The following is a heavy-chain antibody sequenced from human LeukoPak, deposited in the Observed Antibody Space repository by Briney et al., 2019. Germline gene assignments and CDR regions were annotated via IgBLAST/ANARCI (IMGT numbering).Heavy chain of an antibody. CDR2: ISYDGSNK. J-gene: IGHJ4*02. CDR3: ARAGIAAAGMAYYFDY. V-gene: IGHV3-30-3*01. Sequence: GGSLRLSCAASGFTFSSYAMHWVRQAPGKGLEWVAAISYDGSNKYYADSVKGRFTISRDNAKNSLYLQMNSLRAEDTAVYYCARAGIAAAGMAYYFDYWGQGTLVTVSS. CDR1: GFTFSSYA. D-gene: IGHD6-13*01.